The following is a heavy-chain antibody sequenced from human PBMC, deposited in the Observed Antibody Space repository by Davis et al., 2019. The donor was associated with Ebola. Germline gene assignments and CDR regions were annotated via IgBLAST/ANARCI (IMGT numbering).Heavy chain of an antibody. J-gene: IGHJ4*02. D-gene: IGHD1-14*01. V-gene: IGHV3-30*18. CDR3: AKDRYGGLDGYNLKVDY. CDR2: ISSDGRNK. Sequence: GESLKISCAGSGFVFSDYGMHWVRQAPGKGLEWVAVISSDGRNKYYADTVKGRFSISRDNSKNTLYLQMNSLRTEDTAVYYCAKDRYGGLDGYNLKVDYWGQGTLVTVSS. CDR1: GFVFSDYG.